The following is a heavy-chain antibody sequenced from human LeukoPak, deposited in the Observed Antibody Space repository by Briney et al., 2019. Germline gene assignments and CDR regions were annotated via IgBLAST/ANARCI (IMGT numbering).Heavy chain of an antibody. V-gene: IGHV3-11*01. J-gene: IGHJ4*02. CDR3: AGSTYYYDSSGYYNYYFDY. CDR2: ISSSGSTI. CDR1: GFTFSDYY. Sequence: GGSLRLSCAASGFTFSDYYMSWIRQAPGQGLEWVSYISSSGSTIYYADSVKGRFTISRDNAKNSLYLQMNSLRAEDTAVYYCAGSTYYYDSSGYYNYYFDYWGQGTLVTVSS. D-gene: IGHD3-22*01.